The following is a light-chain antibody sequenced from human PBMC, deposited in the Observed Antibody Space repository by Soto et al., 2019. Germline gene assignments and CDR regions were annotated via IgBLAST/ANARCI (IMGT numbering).Light chain of an antibody. CDR2: GTS. CDR1: QSVSSH. Sequence: EIGMTQSPATLSVSPGERVTLSCRASQSVSSHLGWYQHKPGQAPRLLIYGTSTRATGIPARFSGSGSGTEFTLTISSLQSEDFAVYYCQQYNNWPLTFGQGTRLEI. V-gene: IGKV3-15*01. J-gene: IGKJ5*01. CDR3: QQYNNWPLT.